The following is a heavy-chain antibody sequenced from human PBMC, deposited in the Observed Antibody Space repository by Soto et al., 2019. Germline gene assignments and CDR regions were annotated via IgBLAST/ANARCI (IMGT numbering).Heavy chain of an antibody. J-gene: IGHJ4*02. V-gene: IGHV3-33*01. CDR3: ARDRRGTTVTMIVDY. Sequence: GGSLRLSCAASGFTFSSYGMHWVRQAPGKGLEWVAVIWYDGSNKYYADSVKGRFTISRDNSKNTLYLQMNSLRAEDTAVYYCARDRRGTTVTMIVDYWGQGTLVTVSS. CDR2: IWYDGSNK. CDR1: GFTFSSYG. D-gene: IGHD4-17*01.